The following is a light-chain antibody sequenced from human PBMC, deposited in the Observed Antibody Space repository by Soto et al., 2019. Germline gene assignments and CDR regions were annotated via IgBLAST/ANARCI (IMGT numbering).Light chain of an antibody. V-gene: IGLV2-8*01. CDR2: EVS. CDR1: SSDVGGYNY. Sequence: VLTKPPSAYGSPGPSVTISCTGTSSDVGGYNYVSWYQQHPGKAPKLMIYEVSKRPSGVPDRFSGSKSGNTASLTVSGLQAEDEADYYCSSYAGSTSYVFGTGTKVIVL. CDR3: SSYAGSTSYV. J-gene: IGLJ1*01.